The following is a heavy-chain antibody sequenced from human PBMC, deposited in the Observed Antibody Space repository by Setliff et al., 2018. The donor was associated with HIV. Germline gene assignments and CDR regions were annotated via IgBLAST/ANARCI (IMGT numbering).Heavy chain of an antibody. CDR2: IYHSGIT. J-gene: IGHJ6*03. CDR1: GDSISSIYW. CDR3: ARHTRGDYFYMDV. V-gene: IGHV4-4*02. D-gene: IGHD4-17*01. Sequence: SETLSLTCAVSGDSISSIYWWGWVRQPPGKGLQWIGEIYHSGITNYSPSLKSRVIISVDQSKDQFSLKLSSVTAADTAVYYCARHTRGDYFYMDVWGKGTTVTVSS.